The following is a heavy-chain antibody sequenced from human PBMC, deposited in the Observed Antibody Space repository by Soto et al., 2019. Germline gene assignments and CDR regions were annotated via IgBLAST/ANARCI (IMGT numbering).Heavy chain of an antibody. CDR2: ISTSGGTT. CDR3: AKEGRPSSWYGWFDF. D-gene: IGHD6-13*01. V-gene: IGHV3-23*01. J-gene: IGHJ5*01. Sequence: GGSLRLCCAASGFTFSSYAMNWVRQAPGKGLEWVSAISTSGGTTYYADSVKGRFITSRDNSRNTLYLQVNSLRAEDTALYYCAKEGRPSSWYGWFDFRGQGTQVTVSA. CDR1: GFTFSSYA.